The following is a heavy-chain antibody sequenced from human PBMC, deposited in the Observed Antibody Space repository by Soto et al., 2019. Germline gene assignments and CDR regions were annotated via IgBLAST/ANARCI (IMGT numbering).Heavy chain of an antibody. V-gene: IGHV1-18*01. CDR1: GYTFSNYG. J-gene: IGHJ6*03. Sequence: QVQLVQSGDEMRKPGASVKVSCQASGYTFSNYGITWVRQAPGQGLAWMGWISAHNGNSKYAQSLQGRLTLTTDTSASTAYMELRSLRSDDTAVYYCARDWYFYGSGSPNHMDVWGKGTTVSVSS. CDR2: ISAHNGNS. D-gene: IGHD3-10*01. CDR3: ARDWYFYGSGSPNHMDV.